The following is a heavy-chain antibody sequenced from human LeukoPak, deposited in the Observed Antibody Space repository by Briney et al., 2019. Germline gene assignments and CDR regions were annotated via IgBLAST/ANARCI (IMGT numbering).Heavy chain of an antibody. D-gene: IGHD4-17*01. CDR2: ISYDGSNK. CDR3: AREYGDADAFDI. J-gene: IGHJ3*02. V-gene: IGHV3-30*01. CDR1: GFTFSSYA. Sequence: GGSLRLSCAASGFTFSSYAMHWVRQAPGKGLEWVAVISYDGSNKYYADSVKGRYTISRDNSKNTLYLQMNSLRAEDTAVYYCAREYGDADAFDIWGQGTMDTVSS.